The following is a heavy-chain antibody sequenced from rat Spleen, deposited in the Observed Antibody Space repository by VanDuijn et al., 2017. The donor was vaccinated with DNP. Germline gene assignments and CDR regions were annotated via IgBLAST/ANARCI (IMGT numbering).Heavy chain of an antibody. J-gene: IGHJ2*01. D-gene: IGHD1-11*01. CDR3: TRGPNYGGDSDYFDY. CDR2: INKDSSRI. Sequence: EVKLVESGGGLVQPGRSLKLSCAASGFIFFDYWMGWVRQAPGKGLEWIGEINKDSSRINYNPSLRDKFTISRDNVQNTLYLQMSTLGSEDTAIYCCTRGPNYGGDSDYFDYWGQGVMVTVSS. CDR1: GFIFFDYW. V-gene: IGHV4-2*01.